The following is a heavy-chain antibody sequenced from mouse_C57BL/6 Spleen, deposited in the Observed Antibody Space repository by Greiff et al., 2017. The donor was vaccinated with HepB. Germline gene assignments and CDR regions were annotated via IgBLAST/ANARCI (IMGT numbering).Heavy chain of an antibody. CDR3: ARRSYDYPFDY. D-gene: IGHD2-4*01. J-gene: IGHJ2*01. Sequence: VQLQQPGAELVRPGSSVKLSCKASGYTFTSYWMHWVKQRPIQGLEWIGNIDPSDSETHYNQKFKDKATLTVDKSSSTAYMQLSSLTSEDSAVYYCARRSYDYPFDYWGQGTTLTVSS. CDR2: IDPSDSET. CDR1: GYTFTSYW. V-gene: IGHV1-52*01.